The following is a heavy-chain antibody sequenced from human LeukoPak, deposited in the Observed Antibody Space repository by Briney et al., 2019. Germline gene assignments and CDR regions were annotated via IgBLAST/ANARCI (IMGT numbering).Heavy chain of an antibody. J-gene: IGHJ5*02. CDR2: IYHTGST. CDR3: ARGGYYGSGNDFRFDP. CDR1: GGSVSDYY. Sequence: PSETLSLTCTISGGSVSDYYWSWIRQSPGKGLEWIGYIYHTGSTSYSPSLKSRVTISADTSQNQFSLKLSSVTAADTAVYYCARGGYYGSGNDFRFDPWGQGTLVTVSS. D-gene: IGHD3-10*01. V-gene: IGHV4-59*02.